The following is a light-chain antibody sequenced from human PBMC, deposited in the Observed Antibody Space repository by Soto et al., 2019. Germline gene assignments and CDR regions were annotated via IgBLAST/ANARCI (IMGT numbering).Light chain of an antibody. V-gene: IGKV1-39*01. J-gene: IGKJ1*01. Sequence: EIELTPSTSSLSASVVDRVTITCXASQTIDTYVNWYQHKPGTAPKVLIYAATYLQNGVPSRFSGTGSGADFTLTISSLQPEDFATYYCQQNFNYPRTFGQGTKVDI. CDR1: QTIDTY. CDR3: QQNFNYPRT. CDR2: AAT.